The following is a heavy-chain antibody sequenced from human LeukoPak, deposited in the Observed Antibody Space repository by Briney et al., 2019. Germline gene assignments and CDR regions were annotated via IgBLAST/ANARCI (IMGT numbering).Heavy chain of an antibody. V-gene: IGHV3-30*18. Sequence: PGRSLRLSCAASGFTFSSYGMHWVRQAPGKGLEWVAVISNDESNKYYADSVKGRFTISRDNSKNTLYLQMNSLRAEDTAVYYCAKDDGDYVSYYHGMDVWAKGPRSPSP. D-gene: IGHD4-17*01. CDR1: GFTFSSYG. CDR3: AKDDGDYVSYYHGMDV. J-gene: IGHJ6*02. CDR2: ISNDESNK.